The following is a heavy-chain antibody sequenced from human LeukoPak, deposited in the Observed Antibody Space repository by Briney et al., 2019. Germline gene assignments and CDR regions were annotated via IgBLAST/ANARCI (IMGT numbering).Heavy chain of an antibody. CDR2: IKSDGSAK. J-gene: IGHJ4*02. V-gene: IGHV3-7*01. Sequence: GGSLRLSCAASGFTFSGSALHWVRQASGKGLEWVANIKSDGSAKYYVDSVEGRFTISRDNAKNSLYLRMTSLRAEDTAMYYCARWSGAGWYYWGQGTLVTVSS. CDR3: ARWSGAGWYY. CDR1: GFTFSGSA. D-gene: IGHD6-19*01.